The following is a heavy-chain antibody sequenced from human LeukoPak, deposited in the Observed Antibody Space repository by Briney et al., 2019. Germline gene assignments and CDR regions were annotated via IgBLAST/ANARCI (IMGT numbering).Heavy chain of an antibody. J-gene: IGHJ4*02. V-gene: IGHV3-15*01. D-gene: IGHD3-10*01. CDR3: TIEAYYYGSGSYYNRAKVFDY. CDR2: IKSKTDGGTT. CDR1: GFTFSNAW. Sequence: PGGSLRLSCAASGFTFSNAWMSWVRQAPGKGLEWVGRIKSKTDGGTTDYAAPVKGRSTISRDDSKNTLYLQMNSLKTEDTAVYYCTIEAYYYGSGSYYNRAKVFDYWGQGTLVTVSS.